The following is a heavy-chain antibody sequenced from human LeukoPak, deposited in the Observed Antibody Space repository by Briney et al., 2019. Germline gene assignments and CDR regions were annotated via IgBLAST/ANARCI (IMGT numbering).Heavy chain of an antibody. Sequence: ASVKVSCKASGYTFTSYDINWVRQATGQGLEWMGWMNPNSGNTGYAQKFQGRVTITRNTSISTAYMELSSLRSEDTAVYYCATQGRYSSGRHGYFDYWGQGTLVTVSS. J-gene: IGHJ4*02. V-gene: IGHV1-8*03. CDR2: MNPNSGNT. CDR3: ATQGRYSSGRHGYFDY. D-gene: IGHD6-19*01. CDR1: GYTFTSYD.